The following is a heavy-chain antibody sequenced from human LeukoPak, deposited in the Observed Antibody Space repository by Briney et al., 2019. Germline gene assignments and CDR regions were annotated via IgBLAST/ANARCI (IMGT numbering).Heavy chain of an antibody. Sequence: ASVKVSCKASGYTFTGYYMHWVRQAPGQGLEWMGWINPNSGGTNYAQKFQGRVTMTRDTSIGTAYMELSRLRSDDTAVYYCARDFGGYSYGYYMDVWGKGTTVTVSS. CDR1: GYTFTGYY. CDR2: INPNSGGT. CDR3: ARDFGGYSYGYYMDV. J-gene: IGHJ6*03. D-gene: IGHD5-18*01. V-gene: IGHV1-2*02.